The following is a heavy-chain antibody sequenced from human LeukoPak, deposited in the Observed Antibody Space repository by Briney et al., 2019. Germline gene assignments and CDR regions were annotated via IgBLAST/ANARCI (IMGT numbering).Heavy chain of an antibody. V-gene: IGHV3-74*01. CDR1: GFTFSSYW. J-gene: IGHJ4*02. D-gene: IGHD2-8*01. CDR2: INSDGSST. CDR3: TTDASTYCSNGVCYTGGNFDY. Sequence: GGSLRLSCAASGFTFSSYWMHWVRQAPGKGLVWVSRINSDGSSTSYADSVKGRFTISRDNAKNTLYLQMNSLKTDDTAVYYCTTDASTYCSNGVCYTGGNFDYWGQGTLVTVPS.